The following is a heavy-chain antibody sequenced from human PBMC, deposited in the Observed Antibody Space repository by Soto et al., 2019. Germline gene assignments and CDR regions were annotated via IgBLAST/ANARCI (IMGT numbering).Heavy chain of an antibody. Sequence: SVKVSCKAPGVTFNSYSICWVRQAPGQGLEWMGRIIPILGIANYAQKFQGRVTITADKSTSTAYMELSSLRSEDTAVYYCASQYCSSTSCYGPQFDYWGQGTLVTVSS. CDR3: ASQYCSSTSCYGPQFDY. CDR2: IIPILGIA. CDR1: GVTFNSYS. D-gene: IGHD2-2*01. J-gene: IGHJ4*02. V-gene: IGHV1-69*02.